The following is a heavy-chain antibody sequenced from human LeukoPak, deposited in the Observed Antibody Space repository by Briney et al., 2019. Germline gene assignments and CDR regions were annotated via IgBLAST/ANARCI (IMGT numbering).Heavy chain of an antibody. CDR3: ARDLTAMDFYYFDY. CDR1: GFTVSNNY. V-gene: IGHV3-66*01. D-gene: IGHD5-18*01. J-gene: IGHJ4*02. CDR2: IYSGGST. Sequence: GGSLRLSCAASGFTVSNNYMSWVRQAPGKGLEWVSVIYSGGSTYYADSVKGRFTISRDNSKNTLYLQMNSLRAEDTAVYYCARDLTAMDFYYFDYWGQGTLVTVSS.